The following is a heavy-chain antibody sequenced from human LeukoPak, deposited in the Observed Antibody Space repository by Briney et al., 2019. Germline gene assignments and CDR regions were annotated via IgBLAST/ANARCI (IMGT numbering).Heavy chain of an antibody. V-gene: IGHV3-21*01. D-gene: IGHD2-15*01. CDR3: ARESSKSGILGDWFDP. Sequence: PGGSLRLSCAASGFTFSSYWMHWVRQAPGKGLEWVSSISSSSYIYYADSVKGRFTISRDNAKNSLYLQMNSLRAEDTAVYYCARESSKSGILGDWFDPWGQGTLVTVSS. CDR2: ISSSSYI. CDR1: GFTFSSYW. J-gene: IGHJ5*02.